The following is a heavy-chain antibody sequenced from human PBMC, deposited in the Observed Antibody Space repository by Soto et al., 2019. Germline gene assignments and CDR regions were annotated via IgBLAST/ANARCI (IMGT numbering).Heavy chain of an antibody. D-gene: IGHD1-26*01. CDR2: IWYDGSNI. CDR1: GFTFSSYG. Sequence: QVQLVESGGGVVQPGRSLRLSCAASGFTFSSYGMHWVRQAPGKGLEWVAVIWYDGSNIYYADSVKGRFTISRDNSKNTLYLQMNSLRAEDTAVYYCARADEWELLEWFDPWGQGTLVTVSS. V-gene: IGHV3-33*01. CDR3: ARADEWELLEWFDP. J-gene: IGHJ5*02.